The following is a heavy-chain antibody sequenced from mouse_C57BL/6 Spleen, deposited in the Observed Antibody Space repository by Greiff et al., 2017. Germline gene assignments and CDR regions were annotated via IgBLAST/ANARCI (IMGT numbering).Heavy chain of an antibody. Sequence: EVKVVESGGGLVKPGGSLKLSCAASGFTFSSYAMSWVRQTPEKRLEWVATISDGGSYTYYPDNVKGRFTISRDNAKNNLYLQMSHLKSEDTAMYYCARDDYGWYFDVWGTGTTVTVSS. CDR2: ISDGGSYT. CDR3: ARDDYGWYFDV. D-gene: IGHD1-1*01. CDR1: GFTFSSYA. V-gene: IGHV5-4*01. J-gene: IGHJ1*03.